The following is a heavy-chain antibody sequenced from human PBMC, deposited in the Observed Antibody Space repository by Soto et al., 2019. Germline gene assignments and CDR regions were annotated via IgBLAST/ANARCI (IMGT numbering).Heavy chain of an antibody. V-gene: IGHV4-31*03. Sequence: PSETLSVTCSVSGGSISTGVWYWSWVREHPGKGLEWIGDIYYRGTTSYNPSLGSRVTISRDTSKNQVSLKVNSVTAADTAVYYCARVSAGGTRWSDSWCQG. J-gene: IGHJ5*01. CDR3: ARVSAGGTRWSDS. D-gene: IGHD6-13*01. CDR2: IYYRGTT. CDR1: GGSISTGVWY.